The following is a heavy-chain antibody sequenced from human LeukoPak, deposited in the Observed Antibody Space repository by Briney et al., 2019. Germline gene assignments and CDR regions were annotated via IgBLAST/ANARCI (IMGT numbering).Heavy chain of an antibody. V-gene: IGHV4-59*08. Sequence: RSSETLSLTCTVSDGSISSYYWSWIRQPPGKGLEWVGYIHYSGNTNYNPSLTGRVTISVDTSKIQISLKLSSVTAADTAVYFCARLGFCTSSRCLPDYWGQGALVTVSS. CDR3: ARLGFCTSSRCLPDY. D-gene: IGHD2-2*01. J-gene: IGHJ4*02. CDR1: DGSISSYY. CDR2: IHYSGNT.